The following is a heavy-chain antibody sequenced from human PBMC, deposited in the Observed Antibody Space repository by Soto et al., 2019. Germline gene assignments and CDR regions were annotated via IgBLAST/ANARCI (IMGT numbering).Heavy chain of an antibody. CDR2: THHSGRT. V-gene: IGHV4-4*02. CDR3: ARSEATALDY. CDR1: GGSMSSSNL. D-gene: IGHD1-26*01. J-gene: IGHJ4*02. Sequence: SETLSLTCIVSGGSMSSSNLWNWVRQPPGKGLEWIGETHHSGRTNYNPSLKSRVIISVDESKNHFSLKLSSVTAADTAVYYCARSEATALDYWGQGTLVTVSS.